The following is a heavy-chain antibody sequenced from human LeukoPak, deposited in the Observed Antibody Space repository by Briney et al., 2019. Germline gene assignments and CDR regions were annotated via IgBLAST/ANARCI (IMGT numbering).Heavy chain of an antibody. CDR2: IYTSGST. CDR3: ARDYDFWSGYPFDI. D-gene: IGHD3-3*01. CDR1: GGSIRSYY. J-gene: IGHJ3*02. V-gene: IGHV4-4*07. Sequence: SETLSLTCTVSGGSIRSYYWSWIRQPAGKGLEWIGRIYTSGSTNYNPSLKSRVTMSVDTSKNQFSLKLSSVTAADTAVYYCARDYDFWSGYPFDIWGQGTMVTVSS.